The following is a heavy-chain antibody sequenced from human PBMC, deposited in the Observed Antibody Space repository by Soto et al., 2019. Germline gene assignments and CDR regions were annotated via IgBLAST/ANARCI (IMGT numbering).Heavy chain of an antibody. CDR1: GYTFTSYG. V-gene: IGHV1-18*01. J-gene: IGHJ6*02. D-gene: IGHD2-15*01. CDR2: ISAYNGNT. CDR3: ARDSEEDYCSGGSCYYYYYGMEV. Sequence: GASVKVSCKASGYTFTSYGISWARQAPGQGLEWMGWISAYNGNTNYAQKLQGTVTMTTDTSTSTAYMELRSLRSDDTAVYYCARDSEEDYCSGGSCYYYYYGMEVWGQGTTVTVSS.